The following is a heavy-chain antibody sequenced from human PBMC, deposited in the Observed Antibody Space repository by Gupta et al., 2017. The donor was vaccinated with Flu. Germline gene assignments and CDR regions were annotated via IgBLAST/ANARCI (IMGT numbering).Heavy chain of an antibody. CDR2: IRGSREHT. CDR3: AKHQVIGPTSDCES. CDR1: GFTFRSYP. D-gene: IGHD2-21*01. V-gene: IGHV3-23*01. Sequence: EVHLLDSGGGLIQPGGSLRLSCSASGFTFRSYPMSWVRQTPGKGLEWVAGIRGSREHTYHADSVKGRFTISRDNSRNTLFLQMSSLRAEDTAIYYGAKHQVIGPTSDCESWGQGILVTVSS. J-gene: IGHJ4*02.